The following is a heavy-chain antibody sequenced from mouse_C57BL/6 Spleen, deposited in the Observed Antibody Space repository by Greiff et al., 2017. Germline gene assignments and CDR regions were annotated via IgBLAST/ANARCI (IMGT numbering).Heavy chain of an antibody. CDR1: GYTFTDYE. V-gene: IGHV1-15*01. CDR3: TREGVYAMDY. J-gene: IGHJ4*01. CDR2: IDPDTGGT. Sequence: VQLQQSGAELVRPGASVTLSCKASGYTFTDYEMHWVKQTPVHGLEWIGTIDPDTGGTAYNQKFKGKAILTADKSSSTAYMELRSLTSEDSAVYYCTREGVYAMDYWGQGTSVTVSS.